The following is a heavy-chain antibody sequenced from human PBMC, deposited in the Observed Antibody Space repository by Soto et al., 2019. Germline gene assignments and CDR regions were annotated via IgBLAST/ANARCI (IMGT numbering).Heavy chain of an antibody. CDR3: ASIARRSYYYMDV. J-gene: IGHJ6*03. Sequence: QVQLQQWGAGLLKPSETLSLTCAVYGGSFSGYYWSWIRQPPGKGLEWIGEINHSGSTNYNPSLKSRVTISGDTSKNQFSLKLSSVTAADTAVYYCASIARRSYYYMDVWGKGTTVTVSS. CDR2: INHSGST. CDR1: GGSFSGYY. V-gene: IGHV4-34*01. D-gene: IGHD3-16*02.